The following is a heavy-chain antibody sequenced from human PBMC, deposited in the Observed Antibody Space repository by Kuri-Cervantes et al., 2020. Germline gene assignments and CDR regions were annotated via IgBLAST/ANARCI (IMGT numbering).Heavy chain of an antibody. Sequence: GGSLRLPCAASGFTFSSYDMHWVRQATGKGLEWVSAIGTAGDTYYPGSVKGRFTISRENAKNSLYLQMNSLRAGDTAVYYCAALGYCSGGSCYGYYYYYYMDVWGKGTTVTVSS. CDR2: IGTAGDT. D-gene: IGHD2-15*01. CDR3: AALGYCSGGSCYGYYYYYYMDV. V-gene: IGHV3-13*01. CDR1: GFTFSSYD. J-gene: IGHJ6*03.